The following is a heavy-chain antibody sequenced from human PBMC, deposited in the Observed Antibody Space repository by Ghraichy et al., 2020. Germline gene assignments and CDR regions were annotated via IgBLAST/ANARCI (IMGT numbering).Heavy chain of an antibody. J-gene: IGHJ6*02. CDR2: IYYSGST. CDR1: GGSISSGDYY. V-gene: IGHV4-30-4*01. D-gene: IGHD3-22*01. Sequence: SETLSLTCTVSGGSISSGDYYWSWIRQPPGKGLEWIGYIYYSGSTYYNPSLKSRVTISVDTSKNQFSLKLSSVTAADTAVYYCARDHLYYDSSGYYDKYYYYGMDVWGQGTTVTVSS. CDR3: ARDHLYYDSSGYYDKYYYYGMDV.